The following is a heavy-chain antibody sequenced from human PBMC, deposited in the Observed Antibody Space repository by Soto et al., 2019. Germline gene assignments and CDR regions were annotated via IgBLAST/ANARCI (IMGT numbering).Heavy chain of an antibody. CDR3: ARIIYGDYVYDDY. J-gene: IGHJ4*02. CDR2: IGGSGGNR. Sequence: GGSLRLSCAASGFTFNAYAMTWVRQPPGKGLEWVSAIGGSGGNRYYAASVKGRFTISRDNSKYTVDLQMNSLRAADTAVYYWARIIYGDYVYDDYWGQGTLVTVSS. D-gene: IGHD4-17*01. CDR1: GFTFNAYA. V-gene: IGHV3-23*01.